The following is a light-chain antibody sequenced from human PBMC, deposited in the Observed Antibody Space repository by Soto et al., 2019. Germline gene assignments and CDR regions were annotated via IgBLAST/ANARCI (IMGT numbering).Light chain of an antibody. J-gene: IGLJ1*01. CDR2: DVS. V-gene: IGLV2-14*03. CDR3: SSYTTSNTRQIV. Sequence: QSALTQPASVSGSPGQSITISCTGTSSDVGGYNYVSWYQHHPGKAPKLMIYDVSNRPSGVSNRFSGSKSGNTASLTISGLQPEDDAEYYCSSYTTSNTRQIVFGTG. CDR1: SSDVGGYNY.